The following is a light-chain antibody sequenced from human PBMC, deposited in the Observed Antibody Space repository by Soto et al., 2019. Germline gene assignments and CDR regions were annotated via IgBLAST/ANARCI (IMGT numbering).Light chain of an antibody. Sequence: QSVLTQPPSASGSPGQSVTISCTATSSDVGSYNYVSWYQQHPGKAPKLMIYEVTKRPSGVPDRFSGSKSGNTASLTVSGLQAEDEADYYCSSYAGSDTYVFGTGTKVTVL. V-gene: IGLV2-8*01. CDR3: SSYAGSDTYV. J-gene: IGLJ1*01. CDR2: EVT. CDR1: SSDVGSYNY.